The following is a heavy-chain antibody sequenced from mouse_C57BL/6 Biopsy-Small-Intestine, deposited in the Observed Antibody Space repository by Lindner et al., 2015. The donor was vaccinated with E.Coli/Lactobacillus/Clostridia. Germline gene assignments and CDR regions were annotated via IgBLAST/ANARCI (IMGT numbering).Heavy chain of an antibody. J-gene: IGHJ3*01. CDR2: IDPEDGET. V-gene: IGHV14-2*01. Sequence: VQLQESGAELVKPGASVKLSCTASGFNIKDYYMHWLKQRTEQGLEWIGRIDPEDGETKYAPKFQDKATLTADTSSNIAYLQLTSLTSEDTAVYYCARGLRLFAYWGQGTLVTVSA. D-gene: IGHD2-2*01. CDR3: ARGLRLFAY. CDR1: GFNIKDYY.